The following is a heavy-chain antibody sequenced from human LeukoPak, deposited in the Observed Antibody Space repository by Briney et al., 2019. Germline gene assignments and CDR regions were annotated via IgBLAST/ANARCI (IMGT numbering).Heavy chain of an antibody. Sequence: GGSLRLSCAASGFTFSSYSMNWVRQAPGKGLEWVSYISSSSSTIYYADSVKGRFTISRDNAKNSLYLQMNSLRAEDTAVYFCAREVWFGDSAFDIGGQGTMVTVSS. CDR2: ISSSSSTI. CDR3: AREVWFGDSAFDI. D-gene: IGHD3-10*01. CDR1: GFTFSSYS. J-gene: IGHJ3*02. V-gene: IGHV3-48*01.